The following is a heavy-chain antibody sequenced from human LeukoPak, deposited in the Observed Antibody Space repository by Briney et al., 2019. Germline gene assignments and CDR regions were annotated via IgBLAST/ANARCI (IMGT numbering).Heavy chain of an antibody. CDR1: GGSISSGGYY. D-gene: IGHD2-15*01. CDR3: ARDLKGYCSGGSCYSNWFDP. V-gene: IGHV4-31*03. J-gene: IGHJ5*02. Sequence: PSETLSPTCTVSGGSISSGGYYWSWIRQHPGKGLEWIGYIYYSGSTYYNPSLKSRVTISVDTSKNQFSLKLSSVTAADTAVYYCARDLKGYCSGGSCYSNWFDPWGQGTLVTVSS. CDR2: IYYSGST.